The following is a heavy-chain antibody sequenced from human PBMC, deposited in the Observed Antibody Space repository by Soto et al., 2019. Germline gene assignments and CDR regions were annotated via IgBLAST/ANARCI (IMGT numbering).Heavy chain of an antibody. D-gene: IGHD3-22*01. CDR3: ARYYYDSSGYDGMDV. CDR1: GFKISSSS. Sequence: EVQLVESGGGLVQPGGSLRLSCAAFGFKISSSSMNWVRQAPGRGLEWVAYISDSGSNTLYADSVKGRFTVSRDTAKNSLYLQMSGLSDEDSAVYYGARYYYDSSGYDGMDVWGQGTTVTVSS. CDR2: ISDSGSNT. J-gene: IGHJ6*02. V-gene: IGHV3-48*02.